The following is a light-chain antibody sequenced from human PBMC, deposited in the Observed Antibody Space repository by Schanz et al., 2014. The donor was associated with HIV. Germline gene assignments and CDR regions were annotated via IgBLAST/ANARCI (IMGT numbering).Light chain of an antibody. Sequence: DIQMTQSPSTVSASVGDRVTITCRASQSIRSWLAWYQQKPGKAPELLIYKASVLQSGVPSRFSGTGSGTNFSLTIGSLQPDDFATYYCQQYNTYLYTFGQGTKLEIK. CDR1: QSIRSW. CDR2: KAS. CDR3: QQYNTYLYT. J-gene: IGKJ2*01. V-gene: IGKV1-5*03.